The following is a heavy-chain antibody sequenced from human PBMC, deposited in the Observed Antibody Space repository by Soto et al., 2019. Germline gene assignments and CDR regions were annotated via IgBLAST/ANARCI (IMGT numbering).Heavy chain of an antibody. D-gene: IGHD6-19*01. J-gene: IGHJ4*02. Sequence: QVQLQQSGAGLLKPSETLSLTCAVYGESFSGYIWTWIRQTPGKGLQWIGQINHSGSAYYNPSLKRRVTISVHTSKSQFSLELSSVTAADTAVYYCARGLITGSHYSGGWYYFDSWGQGTQVTVSS. CDR3: ARGLITGSHYSGGWYYFDS. V-gene: IGHV4-34*01. CDR1: GESFSGYI. CDR2: INHSGSA.